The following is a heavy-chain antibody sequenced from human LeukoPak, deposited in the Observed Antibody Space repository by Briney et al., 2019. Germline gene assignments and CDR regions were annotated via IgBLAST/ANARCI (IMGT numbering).Heavy chain of an antibody. V-gene: IGHV3-21*01. D-gene: IGHD3-22*01. CDR1: GFTFSSYS. CDR3: AKEYYYDSSGYYLGYYYGMDV. J-gene: IGHJ6*02. CDR2: ISSSSSYI. Sequence: PGGSLRLSCAASGFTFSSYSMNWVRQAPGKGLEWVSSISSSSSYIYYADSVKGRFTISRDNAKNSLYLQMNSLRAEDTAVYYCAKEYYYDSSGYYLGYYYGMDVWGQGTTVTVSS.